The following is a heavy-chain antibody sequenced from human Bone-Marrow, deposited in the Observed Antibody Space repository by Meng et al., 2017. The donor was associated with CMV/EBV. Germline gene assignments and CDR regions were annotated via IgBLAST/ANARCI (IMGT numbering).Heavy chain of an antibody. CDR1: GFTFSSYA. D-gene: IGHD3-22*01. V-gene: IGHV3-30-3*01. J-gene: IGHJ4*02. CDR3: ARDRHYDTRGFYSFSCDS. CDR2: ISYDGSNK. Sequence: GESLKISCAASGFTFSSYAMHWVRQAPGKGLEWVAVISYDGSNKYYADSVKGRFTISRDNSKNTLYLQMNSLRAEDTAVYYCARDRHYDTRGFYSFSCDSWGQGTLVTVAS.